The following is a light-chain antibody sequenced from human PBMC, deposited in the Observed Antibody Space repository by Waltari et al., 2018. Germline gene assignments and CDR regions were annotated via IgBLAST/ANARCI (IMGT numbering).Light chain of an antibody. V-gene: IGLV1-44*01. J-gene: IGLJ2*01. Sequence: QSVVTQPPSASGTPGQRVTISCSGGSSNVGTNTVNWYQQLPGAAPHLLIYIDHQRPPGVPDRFSGSKSGTSASLAISGLQSEDEADYYCAVWDDSRNDLVFGGGTKLTVL. CDR1: SSNVGTNT. CDR2: IDH. CDR3: AVWDDSRNDLV.